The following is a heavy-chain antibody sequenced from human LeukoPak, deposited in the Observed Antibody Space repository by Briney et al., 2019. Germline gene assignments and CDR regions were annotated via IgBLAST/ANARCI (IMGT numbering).Heavy chain of an antibody. J-gene: IGHJ4*02. Sequence: SETLSLTCTVSGGSISSGGYYWSWIRQHPGKGLEWIGYIYYSGSTYYNPSLKSRVTISVDTSKNQFSLKLSSVTAADTAVYYCARGLSPGYSSGWYRGIGYFDYWGQGTLVTVSS. CDR3: ARGLSPGYSSGWYRGIGYFDY. D-gene: IGHD6-19*01. CDR2: IYYSGST. V-gene: IGHV4-31*03. CDR1: GGSISSGGYY.